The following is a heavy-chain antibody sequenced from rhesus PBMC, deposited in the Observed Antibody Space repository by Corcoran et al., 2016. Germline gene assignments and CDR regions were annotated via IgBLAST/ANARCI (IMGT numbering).Heavy chain of an antibody. V-gene: IGHV4-165*01. Sequence: QVQLQESGPELVKPSETLSLTCAVSGGSINSYYWSWIRQPPGQGLEWIGFIGGSTGSPNYNPSLKSRVTISTATSKNHFSLKLNSVTAADTAVYYCARRGTRFDVWGPGVLVTVSS. J-gene: IGHJ5-1*01. CDR3: ARRGTRFDV. CDR1: GGSINSYY. D-gene: IGHD1-44*01. CDR2: IGGSTGSP.